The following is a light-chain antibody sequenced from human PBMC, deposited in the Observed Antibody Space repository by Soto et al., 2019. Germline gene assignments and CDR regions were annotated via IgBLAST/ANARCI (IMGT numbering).Light chain of an antibody. J-gene: IGKJ2*01. CDR2: GAS. CDR3: QQYGSSPYT. V-gene: IGKV3-20*01. CDR1: QSVSGNS. Sequence: EIVLTQSPGTLSLSPGDGATLSCRASQSVSGNSLGWYQQKPGQAPRLLIYGASTRATGIPDKFSGSGSGTDFTLTISRLEPEDFAVYYCQQYGSSPYTFGQGTKLEIK.